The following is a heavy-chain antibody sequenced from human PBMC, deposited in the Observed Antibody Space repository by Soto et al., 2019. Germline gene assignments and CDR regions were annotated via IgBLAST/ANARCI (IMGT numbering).Heavy chain of an antibody. Sequence: GGSLRLSCAASGFTFSDYYMSWIRQAPGKGLEWVSYISSSGSTIYYADSVKGRFTISRDNAKNSLYLQMNSLRAEDTAVYYCAGPSPTIFGLGYYFDYWGQGTLVTVSS. CDR2: ISSSGSTI. J-gene: IGHJ4*02. CDR1: GFTFSDYY. D-gene: IGHD3-3*01. CDR3: AGPSPTIFGLGYYFDY. V-gene: IGHV3-11*01.